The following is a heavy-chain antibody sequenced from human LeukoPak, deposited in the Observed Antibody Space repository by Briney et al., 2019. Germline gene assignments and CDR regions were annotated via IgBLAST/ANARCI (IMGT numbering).Heavy chain of an antibody. J-gene: IGHJ2*01. V-gene: IGHV2-5*01. CDR3: AHSADDYSDYVSWYFAL. Sequence: SGPTLVNPTQTLTLTCTFSGFSLSTRGVGVGWIRQPPGTALEWLALIYWNEDKRYSPSLNSRLTITKDTSENQVVLTMTNVDPVDTGTYYCAHSADDYSDYVSWYFALWGRGTLVTVSS. D-gene: IGHD4-11*01. CDR1: GFSLSTRGVG. CDR2: IYWNEDK.